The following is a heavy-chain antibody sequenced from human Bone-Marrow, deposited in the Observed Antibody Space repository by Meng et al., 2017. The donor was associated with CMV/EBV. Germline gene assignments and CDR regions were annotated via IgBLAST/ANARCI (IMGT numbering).Heavy chain of an antibody. CDR1: GGTFSSYA. CDR2: INPIFGTA. Sequence: SVKVSCKASGGTFSSYAISWVRLAPGQGLEWMGGINPIFGTANYAQKFQGRVTITTDESTSTAYMELSSLRSEDTAVYYCAREQRQPRRYYYGMDVRGQGTTVTVSS. D-gene: IGHD6-25*01. CDR3: AREQRQPRRYYYGMDV. V-gene: IGHV1-69*05. J-gene: IGHJ6*02.